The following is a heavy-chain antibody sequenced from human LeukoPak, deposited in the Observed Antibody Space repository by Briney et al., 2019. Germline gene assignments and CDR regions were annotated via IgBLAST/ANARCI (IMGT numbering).Heavy chain of an antibody. Sequence: ASVKVSCKASGHTFTGYYMHWVRQAPGQGLEWMGWINPNSGGTNYAQKFQGRVTMTRDTSISTAYMELSRLRSDDTAVYYCARGSVTMVRGVIRVLDYWGQGTLVTVSS. CDR1: GHTFTGYY. V-gene: IGHV1-2*02. CDR3: ARGSVTMVRGVIRVLDY. D-gene: IGHD3-10*01. CDR2: INPNSGGT. J-gene: IGHJ4*02.